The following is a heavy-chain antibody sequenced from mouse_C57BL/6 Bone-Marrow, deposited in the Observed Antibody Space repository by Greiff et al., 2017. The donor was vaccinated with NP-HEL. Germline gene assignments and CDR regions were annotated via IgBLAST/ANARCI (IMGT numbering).Heavy chain of an antibody. V-gene: IGHV1-76*01. CDR3: AFNWYWYFDV. D-gene: IGHD4-1*01. J-gene: IGHJ1*03. CDR2: IYPGSGNT. Sequence: VQLQQSGAELVRPGASVKLSCKASGYTFTDYYINWVKQRPGQGLEWIARIYPGSGNTYYNEKFKGKATLTAEKSSSTAYMQLSSLTSEDSAVYFCAFNWYWYFDVWGTGTTVTVSS. CDR1: GYTFTDYY.